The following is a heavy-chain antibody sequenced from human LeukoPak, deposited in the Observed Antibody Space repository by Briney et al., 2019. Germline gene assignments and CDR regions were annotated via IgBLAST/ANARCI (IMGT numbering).Heavy chain of an antibody. Sequence: GESLKISCKGSEYSFTNYWIGWVRQMPGKGLEWMAIIYPGDSDTRYSPSFQGQVTISADKSISTAYLQWSSLKASDTAMYFCATYAGSYSKYFQHWGQGTLVTVSS. V-gene: IGHV5-51*01. J-gene: IGHJ1*01. CDR3: ATYAGSYSKYFQH. D-gene: IGHD3-10*01. CDR2: IYPGDSDT. CDR1: EYSFTNYW.